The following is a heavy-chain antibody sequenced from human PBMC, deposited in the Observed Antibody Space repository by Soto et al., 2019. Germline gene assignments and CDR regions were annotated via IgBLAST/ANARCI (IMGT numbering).Heavy chain of an antibody. CDR2: IYYSGST. D-gene: IGHD5-12*01. CDR3: ARAGTSVYSPYDY. V-gene: IGHV4-31*03. CDR1: GGSISSGGYY. J-gene: IGHJ4*02. Sequence: SETLSLTCTVSGGSISSGGYYWSWIRQHPGKGLEWIGYIYYSGSTYYNPSLKSRVTISVDTSKNQFSLKLSSVTAADTAAYYCARAGTSVYSPYDYWGQGTLVTVSS.